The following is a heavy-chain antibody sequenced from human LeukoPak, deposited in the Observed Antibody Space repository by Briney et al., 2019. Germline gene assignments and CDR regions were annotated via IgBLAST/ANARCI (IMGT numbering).Heavy chain of an antibody. V-gene: IGHV5-51*01. CDR3: ARRSWNFDY. D-gene: IGHD6-13*01. CDR2: IYPADSDT. Sequence: GESLKISCKGSGYSFTSYWIGWVRQMPGKGLEWMGVIYPADSDTRYSPSFEGQVTISADKSISTAYLQWSSLKASDTAVYYCARRSWNFDYWGQGTLVTVSS. J-gene: IGHJ4*02. CDR1: GYSFTSYW.